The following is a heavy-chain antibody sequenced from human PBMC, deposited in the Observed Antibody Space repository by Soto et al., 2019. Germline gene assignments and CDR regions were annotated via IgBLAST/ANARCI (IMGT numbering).Heavy chain of an antibody. Sequence: GASVKVSCKASGGTFSSYAISWVRQAPGQGLEWMGGIIPIFGTANYAQKFQGRVTITADESTSTAYMELSSLRSEDTAVYYCATNLVPYGDGNHFDYWGQGTLVTVSS. CDR1: GGTFSSYA. V-gene: IGHV1-69*13. CDR3: ATNLVPYGDGNHFDY. CDR2: IIPIFGTA. J-gene: IGHJ4*02. D-gene: IGHD4-17*01.